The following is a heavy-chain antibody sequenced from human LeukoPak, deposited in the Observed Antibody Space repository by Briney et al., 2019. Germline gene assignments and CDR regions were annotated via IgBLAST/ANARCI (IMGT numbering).Heavy chain of an antibody. J-gene: IGHJ4*02. Sequence: GESLKISCKGSGYSFTNYWIGWVRQMPGKGLEWMGIIYPGDSDTRYSPSFQGHVTVSADKSISTAYLQWSSLKASDTAIYYCARLNSGWPLDYWGQGTLVTVSS. D-gene: IGHD6-19*01. CDR3: ARLNSGWPLDY. V-gene: IGHV5-51*01. CDR1: GYSFTNYW. CDR2: IYPGDSDT.